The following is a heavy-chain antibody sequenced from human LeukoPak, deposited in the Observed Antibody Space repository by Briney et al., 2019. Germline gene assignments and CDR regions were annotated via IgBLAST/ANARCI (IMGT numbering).Heavy chain of an antibody. CDR1: GYSFTSYW. CDR3: ARPYYYDSSGHPLGAFDI. CDR2: IYPGDSDT. D-gene: IGHD3-22*01. V-gene: IGHV5-51*01. Sequence: GESLKISCQGSGYSFTSYWIGWVRQMPGKGLEWMGIIYPGDSDTRYSPSFQGQVTISADKSISTAYLQWSSLKASDTAMYYCARPYYYDSSGHPLGAFDIWGQGSMVTVSS. J-gene: IGHJ3*02.